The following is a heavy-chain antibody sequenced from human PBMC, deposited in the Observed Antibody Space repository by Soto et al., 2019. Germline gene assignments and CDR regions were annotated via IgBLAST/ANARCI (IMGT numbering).Heavy chain of an antibody. V-gene: IGHV4-61*01. D-gene: IGHD2-2*01. CDR3: SIFFCNGEYPDWFYP. CDR2: IYYSGST. J-gene: IGHJ5*02. CDR1: GGMASSGSHF. Sequence: SETRSERRTGSGGMASSGSHFWCCIRQQQGKGLEWIGYIYYSGSTNYNPSLKSRVTISVDTSKNQFSLKLSPVTAADTAVYYCSIFFCNGEYPDWFYP.